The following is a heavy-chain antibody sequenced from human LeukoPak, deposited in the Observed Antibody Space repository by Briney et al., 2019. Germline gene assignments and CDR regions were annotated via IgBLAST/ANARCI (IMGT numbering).Heavy chain of an antibody. V-gene: IGHV3-23*01. Sequence: GGSLRLSCVASGLSFSGYGMCWVRQAPGKGLEWVSAIGGSGDNIHYADSVKGRFSISRDNSKSTLYLQMNSLRAEDTAVYYCASEGYQPRLDDYGDYGVYGMDVWGQGTTVTVSS. CDR3: ASEGYQPRLDDYGDYGVYGMDV. CDR1: GLSFSGYG. J-gene: IGHJ6*02. CDR2: IGGSGDNI. D-gene: IGHD4-17*01.